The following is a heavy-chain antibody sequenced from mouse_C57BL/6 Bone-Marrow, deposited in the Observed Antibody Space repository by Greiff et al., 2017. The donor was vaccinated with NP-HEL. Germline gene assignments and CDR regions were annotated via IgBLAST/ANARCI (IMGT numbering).Heavy chain of an antibody. CDR2: IWSGGST. Sequence: VKLVESGPGLVQPSQSLSITCTVSGFSLTSYGVHWVRQSPGKGLEWLGVIWSGGSTDYNAAFISRLSISKDNSKSQVFFKMNSLQADDTAIYYCATYDGYDYYAMDYWGQGTSVTVSS. CDR1: GFSLTSYG. V-gene: IGHV2-2*01. J-gene: IGHJ4*01. D-gene: IGHD2-3*01. CDR3: ATYDGYDYYAMDY.